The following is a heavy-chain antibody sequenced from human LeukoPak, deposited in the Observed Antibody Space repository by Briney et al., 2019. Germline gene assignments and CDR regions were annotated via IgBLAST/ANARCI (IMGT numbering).Heavy chain of an antibody. D-gene: IGHD3-10*01. CDR1: GFTFSSYG. Sequence: PGRSLRLSCAPSGFTFSSYGMHWVRQAPGRGLEWVALIVNDGSIQHYADSVKGRFTISRDSSKNTVFLQMDSLRAEDTAVYYCARDPGYGLGVDYGDYWGQGTLVTVSS. CDR2: IVNDGSIQ. V-gene: IGHV3-33*01. J-gene: IGHJ4*02. CDR3: ARDPGYGLGVDYGDY.